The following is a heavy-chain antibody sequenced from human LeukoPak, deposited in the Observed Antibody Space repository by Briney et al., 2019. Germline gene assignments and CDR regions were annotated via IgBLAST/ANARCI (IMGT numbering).Heavy chain of an antibody. CDR1: GGSISSSDYY. V-gene: IGHV4-61*08. CDR2: IYYSGST. Sequence: SETLSLTCTVSGGSISSSDYYWSWIRQPPGKGLEWIGYIYYSGSTNYNPSLKSRVTISVDTSKNQFSLKLISVTAADTAVYYCARGKSSSSVLPSDSWGQGTLVTVSS. D-gene: IGHD6-6*01. J-gene: IGHJ4*02. CDR3: ARGKSSSSVLPSDS.